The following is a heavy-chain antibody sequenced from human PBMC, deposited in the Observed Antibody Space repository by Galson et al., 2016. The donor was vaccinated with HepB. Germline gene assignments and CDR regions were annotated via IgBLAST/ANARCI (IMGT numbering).Heavy chain of an antibody. V-gene: IGHV3-23*01. Sequence: SLRLSCAASGFTFSSYAMTWVRQAPGKGLGWISSISGSGHNTYYADSVEGRFTISRDNSKNTLFLQMSSLRAEDTAKYYCTRVGPSGYFFHYWGQGALVTVSS. J-gene: IGHJ4*02. D-gene: IGHD3-22*01. CDR3: TRVGPSGYFFHY. CDR1: GFTFSSYA. CDR2: ISGSGHNT.